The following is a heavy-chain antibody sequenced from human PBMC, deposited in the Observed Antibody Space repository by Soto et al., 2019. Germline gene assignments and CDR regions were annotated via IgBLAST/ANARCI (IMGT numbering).Heavy chain of an antibody. CDR2: ISKSSTTI. CDR3: ARDTPNFYYYGMDV. V-gene: IGHV3-48*02. CDR1: GFTLSTYS. Sequence: GGSLRLSCRASGFTLSTYSMTWVRQAPGKGLEWLSYISKSSTTINYADSVKGRFTISRDNAKNSVYLEMSSLRDEDSAVYYCARDTPNFYYYGMDVWGQGTIVTVSS. J-gene: IGHJ6*02.